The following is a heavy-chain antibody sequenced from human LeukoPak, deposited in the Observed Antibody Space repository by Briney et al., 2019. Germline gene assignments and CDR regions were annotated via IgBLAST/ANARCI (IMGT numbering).Heavy chain of an antibody. J-gene: IGHJ4*02. CDR2: INHSGST. D-gene: IGHD6-13*01. V-gene: IGHV4-34*01. Sequence: PSETLSLTCAVYGGSFSGFYWSWIRQPPGKGLEWIGEINHSGSTNYNPSLKSRVTISVDTSKNQFSLKLSSVTAADTAVYYCAREEPMAAGYDYWGQGTLVTVSS. CDR1: GGSFSGFY. CDR3: AREEPMAAGYDY.